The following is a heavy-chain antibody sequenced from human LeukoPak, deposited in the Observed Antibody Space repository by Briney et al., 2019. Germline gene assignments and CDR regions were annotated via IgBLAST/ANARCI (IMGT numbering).Heavy chain of an antibody. CDR3: ARAAGYCSGGSCYSRDNWFDP. J-gene: IGHJ5*02. Sequence: SETLSLTCAVSGYSISSGYNWGWIRQPPGKGLEWIGSIYHSGSTYYNPSLKSRVTISVDTSKNQFSLKLSSVTAAGTAVYYCARAAGYCSGGSCYSRDNWFDPWGHGTLVTVSS. D-gene: IGHD2-15*01. CDR2: IYHSGST. CDR1: GYSISSGYN. V-gene: IGHV4-38-2*01.